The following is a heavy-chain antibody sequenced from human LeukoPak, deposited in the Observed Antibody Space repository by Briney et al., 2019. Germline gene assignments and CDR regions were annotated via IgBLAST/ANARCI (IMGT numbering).Heavy chain of an antibody. D-gene: IGHD3-16*01. CDR3: ARRFRTGGDLHHDAYDV. CDR2: IHSSGST. Sequence: SDTLSLTCTVSGGSMRGHFWSWFRRPPGKGLENIGYIHSSGSTNYNPSYKSRVTVSLEMSKNQFSLSLSSVTAADTAVYYCARRFRTGGDLHHDAYDVWGQGTVVTVSS. CDR1: GGSMRGHF. V-gene: IGHV4-59*07. J-gene: IGHJ3*01.